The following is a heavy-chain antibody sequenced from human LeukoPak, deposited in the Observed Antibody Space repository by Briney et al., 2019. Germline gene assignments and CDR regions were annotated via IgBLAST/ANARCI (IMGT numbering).Heavy chain of an antibody. CDR3: ARGHSAGDAFDI. D-gene: IGHD3-10*01. CDR1: GFTFSSYS. CDR2: ISSSSSYI. Sequence: GGSLRLSCAASGFTFSSYSMNWVRQAPGKGLEWVSSISSSSSYIYYADSVKGRFTISRDNAKNSLYLQMNSLRAEDTAVYYCARGHSAGDAFDIWGQGTMVTVSS. J-gene: IGHJ3*02. V-gene: IGHV3-21*01.